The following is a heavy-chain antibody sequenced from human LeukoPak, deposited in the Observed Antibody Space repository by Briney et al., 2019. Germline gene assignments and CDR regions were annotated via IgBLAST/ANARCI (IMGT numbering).Heavy chain of an antibody. Sequence: LAGGSLRLSCAASGFTFSSYAMSWVRQAPGKGLEWVSAISGSGGSTYYADSVRGRFTISRDNSKNTLYLQMNSLRAEDTAVYYCAKDPPYDSSGYYYRLLDYWGQGTLVTVSS. CDR3: AKDPPYDSSGYYYRLLDY. CDR2: ISGSGGST. J-gene: IGHJ4*02. CDR1: GFTFSSYA. D-gene: IGHD3-22*01. V-gene: IGHV3-23*01.